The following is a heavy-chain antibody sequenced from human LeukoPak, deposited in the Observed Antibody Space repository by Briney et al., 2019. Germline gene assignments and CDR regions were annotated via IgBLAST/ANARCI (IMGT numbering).Heavy chain of an antibody. CDR3: ARDLYYYDSSGYFNYYYYYGMDV. CDR2: IWYDGSNK. D-gene: IGHD3-22*01. J-gene: IGHJ6*02. Sequence: GRSLRLSCAASGFTFSSYGMHWVRQAPGKGLEWVAFIWYDGSNKYYADSVKGRLTISRDNSKNTLYLQMNSLRAEDTAVDYCARDLYYYDSSGYFNYYYYYGMDVWGQGTTVTVSS. CDR1: GFTFSSYG. V-gene: IGHV3-33*01.